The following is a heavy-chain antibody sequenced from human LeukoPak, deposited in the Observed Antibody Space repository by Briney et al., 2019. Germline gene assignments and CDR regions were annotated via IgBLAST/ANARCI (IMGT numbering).Heavy chain of an antibody. CDR3: ARDIYDFWSGYPFDY. CDR2: INPNSGGT. CDR1: GYTFTGYY. Sequence: ASVKVSCKASGYTFTGYYMHWVRQAPGQGLEWMGWINPNSGGTNYAQKFQGRVTMTRDTSISTAYMELSRLRSDDTAVYYCARDIYDFWSGYPFDYWGQGTLVTVSS. J-gene: IGHJ4*02. D-gene: IGHD3-3*01. V-gene: IGHV1-2*02.